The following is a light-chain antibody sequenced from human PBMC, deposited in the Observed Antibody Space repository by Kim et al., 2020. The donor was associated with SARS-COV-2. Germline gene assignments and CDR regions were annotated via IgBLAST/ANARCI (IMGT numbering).Light chain of an antibody. J-gene: IGLJ2*01. CDR3: GAWDSSLSAVV. V-gene: IGLV1-51*01. CDR2: DNN. CDR1: SSNLPKKS. Sequence: GQTVTISCSGSSSNLPKKSVSWYRQLPGTVPKLLIYDNNNRPSGIPDRFSGSKSGTSATLGITGLQTGDEADYYCGAWDSSLSAVVFGGGTQLTVL.